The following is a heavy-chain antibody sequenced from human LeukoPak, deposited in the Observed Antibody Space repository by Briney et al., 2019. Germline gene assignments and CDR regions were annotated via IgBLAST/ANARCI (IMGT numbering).Heavy chain of an antibody. CDR2: IYPGDSDV. D-gene: IGHD2-15*01. CDR1: GYSFTNYW. J-gene: IGHJ5*02. Sequence: GESLKIPCRGSGYSFTNYWIGWVRQMPGKGLEWMGIIYPGDSDVRYSPSFQGQVTISSDKSISTAYLQWSSLKASDTAMYYCARGPRYFDPWGQGTLVTVSS. CDR3: ARGPRYFDP. V-gene: IGHV5-51*01.